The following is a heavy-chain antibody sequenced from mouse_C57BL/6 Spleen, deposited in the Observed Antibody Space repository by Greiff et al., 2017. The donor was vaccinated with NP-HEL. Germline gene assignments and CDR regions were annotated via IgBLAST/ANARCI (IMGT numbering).Heavy chain of an antibody. Sequence: VQLQQSGAELVRPGASVTLSCKASGYTFTDYEMHWVKQTPVHGLEWIGAIDPETGGTAYNQTFKGKAILTADKSSSTAYMELRSLTSEDSAVYYCTRDYLYAMDYWGQGTSVTVSS. D-gene: IGHD5-5*01. CDR2: IDPETGGT. V-gene: IGHV1-15*01. CDR3: TRDYLYAMDY. J-gene: IGHJ4*01. CDR1: GYTFTDYE.